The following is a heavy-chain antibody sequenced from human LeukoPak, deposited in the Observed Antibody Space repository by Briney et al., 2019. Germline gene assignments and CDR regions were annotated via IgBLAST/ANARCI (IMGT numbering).Heavy chain of an antibody. J-gene: IGHJ4*02. D-gene: IGHD4-17*01. Sequence: SETLSLTCTVSGGSISSGDYYGSWTRHPPGRGLEWIGYIYYSGSTYYNPSLKSRVTISVDTSKNQFSLKLSSVTAADTAVYYCARYTATTVTFDYWGQGTLVTVSS. CDR1: GGSISSGDYY. CDR3: ARYTATTVTFDY. CDR2: IYYSGST. V-gene: IGHV4-30-4*01.